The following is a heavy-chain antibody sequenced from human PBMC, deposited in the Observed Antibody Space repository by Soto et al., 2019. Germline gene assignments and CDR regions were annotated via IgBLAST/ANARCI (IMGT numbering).Heavy chain of an antibody. CDR2: IYYSGST. CDR3: ARDPTWVDTAMETAGFAHYYYYMDV. J-gene: IGHJ6*03. D-gene: IGHD5-18*01. Sequence: SETLSLTCTVSGGSISSGGYYWSWIRQHPGKGLEWIGYIYYSGSTNYNPSLKSRVTISVDTSKNQFSLKLSSVTAADTAVYYCARDPTWVDTAMETAGFAHYYYYMDVWGKGTTVTVSS. V-gene: IGHV4-31*03. CDR1: GGSISSGGYY.